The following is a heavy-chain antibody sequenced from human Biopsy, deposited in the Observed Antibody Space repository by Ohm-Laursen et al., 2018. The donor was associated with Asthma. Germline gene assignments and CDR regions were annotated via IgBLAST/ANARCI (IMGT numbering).Heavy chain of an antibody. V-gene: IGHV3-11*01. CDR3: ARVLEDSDSGPFYFFGLDV. J-gene: IGHJ6*02. D-gene: IGHD2/OR15-2a*01. CDR2: ISSSGSTR. CDR1: GFSFRDYY. Sequence: SLRLSCAASGFSFRDYYMTWMRQSPGKGLEWVSSISSSGSTRYPAESVMGRFTISRDNDRNSLFLQMTSLRAEDTGIYFCARVLEDSDSGPFYFFGLDVWGQGTPVAVSS.